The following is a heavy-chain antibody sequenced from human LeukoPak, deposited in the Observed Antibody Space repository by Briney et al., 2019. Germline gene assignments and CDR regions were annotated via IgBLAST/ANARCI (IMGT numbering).Heavy chain of an antibody. Sequence: GGSLRLSCAASRFTFSSYSMNWVRQAPGKGLEWVSSISSSGSYIYYVDSVKGRFTISRDNAKNSLFLQMRSLRAEDTAVYCCARGKVAGSFGDAYDIWGQGTMVTVSS. CDR3: ARGKVAGSFGDAYDI. V-gene: IGHV3-21*01. CDR2: ISSSGSYI. J-gene: IGHJ3*02. CDR1: RFTFSSYS. D-gene: IGHD6-19*01.